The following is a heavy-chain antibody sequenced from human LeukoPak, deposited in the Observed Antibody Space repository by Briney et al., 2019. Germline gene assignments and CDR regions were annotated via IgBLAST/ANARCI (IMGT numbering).Heavy chain of an antibody. CDR3: VAEPGYCTGGRCYGGWFDP. CDR2: INHSGNT. CDR1: GGSFSGYY. V-gene: IGHV4-34*01. J-gene: IGHJ5*02. D-gene: IGHD2-15*01. Sequence: SETLSLTCAVYGGSFSGYYWSWIRQAPGKGLEWIGEINHSGNTNYNPSLKSRVTISLDTSKNQFSLKLNSVTAADTAVYYCVAEPGYCTGGRCYGGWFDPWGQGTLVTVSS.